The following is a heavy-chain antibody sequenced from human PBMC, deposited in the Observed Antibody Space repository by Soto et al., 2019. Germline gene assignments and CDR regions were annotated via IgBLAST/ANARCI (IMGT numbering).Heavy chain of an antibody. CDR3: ARDRFVVGAKAYFDY. V-gene: IGHV1-18*01. CDR2: ISTYNGNT. D-gene: IGHD1-26*01. CDR1: GYSFSSYG. Sequence: QVHLVQSGGEVKKPGASVKVSCKASGYSFSSYGVNWVRQAPGQGLEWMGWISTYNGNTNYAQQLQGRVTLTTDTSTNTAYMERRSLRSDDTAVYYCARDRFVVGAKAYFDYWGQGTLVTVSS. J-gene: IGHJ4*02.